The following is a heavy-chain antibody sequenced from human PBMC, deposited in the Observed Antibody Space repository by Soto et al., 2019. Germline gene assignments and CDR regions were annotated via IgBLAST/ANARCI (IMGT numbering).Heavy chain of an antibody. D-gene: IGHD6-6*01. CDR3: AKWRYSSSSDAAARAFDY. V-gene: IGHV3-23*01. J-gene: IGHJ4*02. Sequence: EVQLLESGGGLVQPGGSLRLSCAASGFTFNIYAMSWVRQAPGKGLEWVSAISGSGGSTYYADSVKGRFTISRDKYKNTLYLQMNSPRDEDTALYYYAKWRYSSSSDAAARAFDYWGQGTLVTVSS. CDR2: ISGSGGST. CDR1: GFTFNIYA.